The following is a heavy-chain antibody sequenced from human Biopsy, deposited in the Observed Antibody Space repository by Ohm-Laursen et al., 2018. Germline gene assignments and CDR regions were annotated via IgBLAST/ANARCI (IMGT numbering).Heavy chain of an antibody. CDR2: ISGSGDTA. CDR3: AKGGYCTTTSCHMDVDY. CDR1: GFTFASHA. Sequence: SLRLSCTASGFTFASHAMRWVRQAPGKGLEWVSLISGSGDTAYYPDSVKGRFTISRDNSKNTLYLQMNSLRAEDTAMYYCAKGGYCTTTSCHMDVDYWGQGTLVTVSS. V-gene: IGHV3-23*01. D-gene: IGHD2-2*02. J-gene: IGHJ4*02.